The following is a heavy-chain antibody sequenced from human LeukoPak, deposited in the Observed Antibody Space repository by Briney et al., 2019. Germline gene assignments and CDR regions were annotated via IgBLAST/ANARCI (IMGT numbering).Heavy chain of an antibody. CDR2: INTDGSGT. CDR1: GFSFTSYW. J-gene: IGHJ5*02. CDR3: TRDLGQYYDTSDNWFDP. Sequence: GGSLRLSCAASGFSFTSYWMHWVRQAPGKGLVWISCINTDGSGTTYADSVKGRFTISRDNAKNTLYLQMNGLRAEDTAVYYCTRDLGQYYDTSDNWFDPWGQGTLVTVSS. D-gene: IGHD3-22*01. V-gene: IGHV3-74*01.